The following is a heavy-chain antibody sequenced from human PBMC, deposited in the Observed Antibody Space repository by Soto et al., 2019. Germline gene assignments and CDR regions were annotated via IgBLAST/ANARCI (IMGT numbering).Heavy chain of an antibody. CDR3: ARHHGPTTSENWFDP. J-gene: IGHJ5*02. V-gene: IGHV1-18*01. Sequence: ASVKVSCKASCYTFFTSDISWVRQAPGQGLEWMGWISTYSGDTKYAQKFQGRVTMTTDTSTTTAYLELRSLRSDDRAVYYCARHHGPTTSENWFDPWGQGTLVTVSA. D-gene: IGHD5-12*01. CDR1: CYTFFTSD. CDR2: ISTYSGDT.